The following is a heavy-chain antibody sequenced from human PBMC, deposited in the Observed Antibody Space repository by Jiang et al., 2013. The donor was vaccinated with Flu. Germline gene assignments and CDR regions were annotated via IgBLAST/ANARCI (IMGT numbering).Heavy chain of an antibody. CDR1: GYSFTSYW. D-gene: IGHD2-2*01. J-gene: IGHJ6*03. V-gene: IGHV5-10-1*01. Sequence: GAEVKKPGESLRISCKGSGYSFTSYWISWVRQMPGKGLEWMGRIDPSDSYTNYSPSFQGHVTISADKSISTAYLQWSSLKASDTAMYYCATERYCSSTSCYGGRYYYYYYMDVWGKGTTVTVSS. CDR2: IDPSDSYT. CDR3: ATERYCSSTSCYGGRYYYYYYMDV.